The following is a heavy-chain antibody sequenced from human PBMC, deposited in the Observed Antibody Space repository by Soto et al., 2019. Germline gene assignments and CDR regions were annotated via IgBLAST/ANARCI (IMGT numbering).Heavy chain of an antibody. CDR1: DGYISGGGCS. J-gene: IGHJ4*02. V-gene: IGHV4-30-2*01. Sequence: SETMSVSWAVSDGYISGGGCSWSCIRQPPGKGLEWIGSIYHSGSTYYNPSLKSRVTISVDTSKSQFSLKLTSVTAAGTAAYYCARDKITGLFDYWGQGTLVTVSS. CDR3: ARDKITGLFDY. CDR2: IYHSGST. D-gene: IGHD2-8*02.